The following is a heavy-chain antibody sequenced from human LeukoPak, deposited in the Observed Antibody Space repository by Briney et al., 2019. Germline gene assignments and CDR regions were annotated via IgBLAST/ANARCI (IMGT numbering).Heavy chain of an antibody. CDR3: ATGGVGAPNTEYFQH. D-gene: IGHD1-26*01. V-gene: IGHV3-21*01. CDR2: ISSSSSYI. CDR1: GFMFSSYS. Sequence: GGSLRLSCAASGFMFSSYSMNWVRQAPGKGLEWVSSISSSSSYIYYADSVKGRFTISRDNAKNSLYLQMNSLRAEDTAVYYCATGGVGAPNTEYFQHWGQGTLVTVSS. J-gene: IGHJ1*01.